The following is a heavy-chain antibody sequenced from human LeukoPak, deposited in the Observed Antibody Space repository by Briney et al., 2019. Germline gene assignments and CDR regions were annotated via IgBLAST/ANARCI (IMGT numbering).Heavy chain of an antibody. J-gene: IGHJ4*02. CDR1: GGSISSGNYY. CDR3: ARSGTYYRTFDF. CDR2: IYYSGST. V-gene: IGHV4-39*01. Sequence: SETLSLTCTVSGGSISSGNYYWNWIRQPPGKGLEWIGSIYYSGSTYYHPSLKSRVTVSVATSKNQFPLKLSSVTATDTAVYYCARSGTYYRTFDFWGRGTLVTVSS. D-gene: IGHD1-26*01.